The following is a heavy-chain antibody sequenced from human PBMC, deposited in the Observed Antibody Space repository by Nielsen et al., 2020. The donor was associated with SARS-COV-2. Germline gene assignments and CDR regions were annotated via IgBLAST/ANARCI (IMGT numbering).Heavy chain of an antibody. CDR2: INWNGGST. J-gene: IGHJ3*02. CDR3: ARGRDPGLLDAFDI. D-gene: IGHD3-22*01. Sequence: GESLKISCAASGFTFDDYGMNWVRQAPGKGLEWVSGINWNGGSTGYADSVEGRFTISRDNAKNSLYLQMNSLRAEDTALYHCARGRDPGLLDAFDIWGQGTIVTVSS. V-gene: IGHV3-20*01. CDR1: GFTFDDYG.